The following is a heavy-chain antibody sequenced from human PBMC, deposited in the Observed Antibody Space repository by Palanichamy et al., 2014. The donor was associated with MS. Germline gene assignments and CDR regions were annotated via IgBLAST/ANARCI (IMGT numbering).Heavy chain of an antibody. Sequence: EVQLLESGGGLVQPGGSLRLSCAVSGFTFSDYGMSWVRQAPGKGLEWISVIAGSGGHTYSADSVKGRFTISRDNSKNTLYLQMNGLRAEDTALYYCAKTEGSGWYFDYWGQGILVTVSS. D-gene: IGHD6-19*01. J-gene: IGHJ4*02. V-gene: IGHV3-23*01. CDR3: AKTEGSGWYFDY. CDR2: IAGSGGHT. CDR1: GFTFSDYG.